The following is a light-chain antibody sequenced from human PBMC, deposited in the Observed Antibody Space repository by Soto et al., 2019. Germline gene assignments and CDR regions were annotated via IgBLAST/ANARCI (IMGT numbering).Light chain of an antibody. CDR1: QNVSSNL. Sequence: TVLTQSPGTLSLSPGERATLSCRASQNVSSNLVVWYQQHPAQAPRLLIYGASSRATGIPDRFSGSGSGTDFSLTIRRLEPDDFAVYYCQKYGNFWTFGQGTKVDIK. J-gene: IGKJ1*01. CDR2: GAS. CDR3: QKYGNFWT. V-gene: IGKV3-20*01.